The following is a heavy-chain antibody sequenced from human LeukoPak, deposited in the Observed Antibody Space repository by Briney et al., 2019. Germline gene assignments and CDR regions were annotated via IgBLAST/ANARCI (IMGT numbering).Heavy chain of an antibody. CDR2: IYHSGST. Sequence: KPSETLSLTCAVSGYSISSGYYWGWIRQPPGKGLEWIGSIYHSGSTYYNPSLKSRVTISVDTSKNQFSLKLSSVTAADTAVYYCARGYSSSSVYWGQGTLVTVSS. V-gene: IGHV4-38-2*01. D-gene: IGHD6-6*01. CDR3: ARGYSSSSVY. J-gene: IGHJ4*02. CDR1: GYSISSGYY.